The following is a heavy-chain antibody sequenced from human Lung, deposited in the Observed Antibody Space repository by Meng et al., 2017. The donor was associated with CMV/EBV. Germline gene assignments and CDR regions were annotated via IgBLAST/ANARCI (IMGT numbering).Heavy chain of an antibody. CDR2: IYYSGST. J-gene: IGHJ5*02. CDR3: ARGSVPLSWFDP. V-gene: IGHV4-30-4*01. Sequence: VSGGSMSSGAYYWTWIRQPPGKGLEWIGYIYYSGSTYYNPSLKSRVTISVDTSKKQFSLKLSSVTAADTAVYYCARGSVPLSWFDPWGQGTLVTVSS. D-gene: IGHD5/OR15-5a*01. CDR1: GGSMSSGAYY.